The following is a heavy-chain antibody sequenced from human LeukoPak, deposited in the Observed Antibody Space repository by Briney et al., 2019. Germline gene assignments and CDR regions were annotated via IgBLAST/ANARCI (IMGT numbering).Heavy chain of an antibody. Sequence: SETLSLTCTVSGGSISSHYWSWIRQPPGKGLEWIGYIYYSGSTNYNPSLKSRVTISVDTSKNQFSLKLSSVTAADTAVYYCARVDSNGSGSYYLNYWGQGTLVTVSS. D-gene: IGHD3-10*01. CDR3: ARVDSNGSGSYYLNY. CDR2: IYYSGST. J-gene: IGHJ4*02. CDR1: GGSISSHY. V-gene: IGHV4-59*11.